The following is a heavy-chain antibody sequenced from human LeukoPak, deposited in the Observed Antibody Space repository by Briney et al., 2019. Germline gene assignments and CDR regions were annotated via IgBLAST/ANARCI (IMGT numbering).Heavy chain of an antibody. J-gene: IGHJ6*02. Sequence: GGSLRLSCAASGFTFSNYAMSWVRQAPGKGLEWVAVISYDGSNKYYADSVKGRFTISRDNSKNTLYLQMNSLRAEDTAVYYCARVAVAGPYYYYGMDVWGQGTTVTVSS. CDR3: ARVAVAGPYYYYGMDV. CDR2: ISYDGSNK. CDR1: GFTFSNYA. D-gene: IGHD6-19*01. V-gene: IGHV3-30-3*01.